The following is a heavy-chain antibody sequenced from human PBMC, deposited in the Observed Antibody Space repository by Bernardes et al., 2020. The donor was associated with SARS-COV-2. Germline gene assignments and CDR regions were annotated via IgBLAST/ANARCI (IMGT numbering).Heavy chain of an antibody. V-gene: IGHV3-23*01. D-gene: IGHD3-3*01. CDR1: GFTFSSYA. J-gene: IGHJ4*02. Sequence: GGSLRLSCAASGFTFSSYAMNWVRQAPGKGLEWVSAISGSGGSTYYADSVRGRFTISRDNSKNTLYLQMNSQRAEDTAVYYCAKREYYDFWSGPIDYWDQGTLVTVSS. CDR3: AKREYYDFWSGPIDY. CDR2: ISGSGGST.